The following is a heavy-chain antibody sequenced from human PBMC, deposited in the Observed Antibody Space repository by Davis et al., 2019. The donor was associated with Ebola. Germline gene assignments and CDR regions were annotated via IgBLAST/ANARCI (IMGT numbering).Heavy chain of an antibody. CDR2: INHSGST. Sequence: PSETLSLTCTVYGGSFSGYYWSWIRQPPGKGLEWIGEINHSGSTNYNPSLKSRVTISVDTSKNQLSLKLSSVTAADTAVYYCARVNLRFRALDYWGQGTLVTVSS. D-gene: IGHD3-3*01. J-gene: IGHJ4*02. V-gene: IGHV4-34*01. CDR1: GGSFSGYY. CDR3: ARVNLRFRALDY.